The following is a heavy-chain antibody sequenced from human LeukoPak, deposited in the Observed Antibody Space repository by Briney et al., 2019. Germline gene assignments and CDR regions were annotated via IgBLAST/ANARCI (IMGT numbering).Heavy chain of an antibody. V-gene: IGHV4-59*01. CDR2: IYYSGST. CDR3: ARGEYNYGYGNLDY. D-gene: IGHD5-18*01. Sequence: PSETLSLTCTVSGGSISSYYWSWIRQPPGKGLEWIGYIYYSGSTNYNPSLKSRVTISVDTSKNQFSLKLSSVTAADTAVYYCARGEYNYGYGNLDYWGQGTLVTVSS. J-gene: IGHJ4*02. CDR1: GGSISSYY.